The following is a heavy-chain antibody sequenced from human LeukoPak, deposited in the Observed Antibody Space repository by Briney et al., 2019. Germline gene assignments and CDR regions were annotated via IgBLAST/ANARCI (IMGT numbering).Heavy chain of an antibody. CDR1: GFTFSSYS. CDR3: ASGRYFDDRDYYYYYMDV. J-gene: IGHJ6*03. Sequence: PGGSLRLSCAASGFTFSSYSMNWARQAPGKGLEWVSSISSSSSYIYYADSVKGRFTISRDNAKNSLYLQMNSLRAEDTAVYYCASGRYFDDRDYYYYYMDVWGKGTTVTVSS. V-gene: IGHV3-21*01. D-gene: IGHD3-9*01. CDR2: ISSSSSYI.